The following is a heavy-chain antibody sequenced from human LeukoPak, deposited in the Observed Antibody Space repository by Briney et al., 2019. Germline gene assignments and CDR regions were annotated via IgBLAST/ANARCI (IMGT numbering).Heavy chain of an antibody. V-gene: IGHV3-74*01. D-gene: IGHD5-12*01. J-gene: IGHJ3*02. CDR2: IRKDGSTA. CDR3: AGDYGGDGDAFDI. Sequence: PGGSLRLSCEASGFIFSDYWMDWVRQAPGKGLVWVSRIRKDGSTANYADSVRGRFTVSRDNAKNTLYLQMNSLEVDDTAIYYCAGDYGGDGDAFDIWGHGTMVTVSS. CDR1: GFIFSDYW.